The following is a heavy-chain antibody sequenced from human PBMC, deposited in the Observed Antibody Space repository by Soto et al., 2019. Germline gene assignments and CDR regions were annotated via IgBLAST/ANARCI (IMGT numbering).Heavy chain of an antibody. Sequence: SETLSLTCTVSGGSMSSYYWSYIRQPAGKGLEWIGRIYMSGITDYNPSLKSRVTMSVDTSKNQFSLKLSSVTAADTAVYYCARTAAIIPTPFDYWGQETTVTVSS. CDR2: IYMSGIT. J-gene: IGHJ4*03. D-gene: IGHD6-25*01. CDR3: ARTAAIIPTPFDY. CDR1: GGSMSSYY. V-gene: IGHV4-4*07.